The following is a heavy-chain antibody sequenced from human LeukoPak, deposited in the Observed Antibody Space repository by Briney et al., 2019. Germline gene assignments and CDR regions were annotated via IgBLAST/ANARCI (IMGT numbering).Heavy chain of an antibody. CDR3: ARAYGDLNDAFDI. V-gene: IGHV1-69*04. D-gene: IGHD4-17*01. CDR2: IIPILGIA. Sequence: SVKVSCKASGGTFSSYAISWVRQAPGQGLEWMGRIIPILGIANYAQKFQGRVTITADKSTSTAYMELSSLRSEGTAVYYCARAYGDLNDAFDIWGQGTMVTVSS. CDR1: GGTFSSYA. J-gene: IGHJ3*02.